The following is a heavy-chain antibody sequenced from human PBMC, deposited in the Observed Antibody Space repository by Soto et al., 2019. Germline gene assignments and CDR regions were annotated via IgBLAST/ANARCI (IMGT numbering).Heavy chain of an antibody. CDR1: GFTFSSYA. Sequence: EVQLLESGGDLLQPGGSLRLSCAASGFTFSSYAMNWVRQTPGKGLQWVSAISGSGGNTYYADSVKGRFTISRDNSKNSLYLQMTTLRDEDTAVYYCARVSASGWHVNGRDYFDSWGQGTLVTVSS. J-gene: IGHJ4*02. V-gene: IGHV3-23*01. D-gene: IGHD6-19*01. CDR3: ARVSASGWHVNGRDYFDS. CDR2: ISGSGGNT.